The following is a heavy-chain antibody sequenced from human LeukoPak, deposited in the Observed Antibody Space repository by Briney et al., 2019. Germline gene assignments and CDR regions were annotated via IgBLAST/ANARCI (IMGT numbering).Heavy chain of an antibody. Sequence: GASVKVSCKASGYTFTGYYMHWVRQAPGQGLEWMGWINPNSGGTNYAQKFQGRVTMTRDTSISTAYMELSRLRSDDTAVYYCARGGPGYDSSGYYQRDYWGQGTLVTVSS. V-gene: IGHV1-2*02. J-gene: IGHJ4*02. CDR1: GYTFTGYY. CDR2: INPNSGGT. D-gene: IGHD3-22*01. CDR3: ARGGPGYDSSGYYQRDY.